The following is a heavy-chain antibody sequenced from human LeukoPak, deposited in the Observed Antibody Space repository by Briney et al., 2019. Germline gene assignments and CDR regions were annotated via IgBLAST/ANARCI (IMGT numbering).Heavy chain of an antibody. D-gene: IGHD3-22*01. V-gene: IGHV3-23*01. CDR3: AKGGTYYYDSSGYYYVPFDY. Sequence: GGSLRLSCEASGFTFSNYAMNWVRQAPGKGLEWISIISESGDNTFYADSVKGRFTISRDYSNKTLHLQMNSLRAEDTAVYYCAKGGTYYYDSSGYYYVPFDYWGQGTLVTVSS. CDR2: ISESGDNT. CDR1: GFTFSNYA. J-gene: IGHJ4*02.